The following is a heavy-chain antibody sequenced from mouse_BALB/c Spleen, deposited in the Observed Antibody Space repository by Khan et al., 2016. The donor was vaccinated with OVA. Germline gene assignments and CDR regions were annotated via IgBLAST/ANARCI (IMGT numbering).Heavy chain of an antibody. V-gene: IGHV1-52*01. CDR2: IDPNDSET. Sequence: VQLQQSGAELVRPGASVKLSCEASGYTFTSYWMNWVKQSPEQGLEWIGRIDPNDSETHYTQNFKDKAILTVDKSSSTAYMQLSSLTSEDSAVYYCARNPFAYWGQGTLVTVSA. J-gene: IGHJ3*01. CDR3: ARNPFAY. CDR1: GYTFTSYW.